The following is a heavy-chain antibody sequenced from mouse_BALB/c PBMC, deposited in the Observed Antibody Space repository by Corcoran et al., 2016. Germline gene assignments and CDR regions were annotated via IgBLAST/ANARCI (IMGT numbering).Heavy chain of an antibody. CDR1: GYSFTGYT. V-gene: IGHV1-26*01. J-gene: IGHJ3*01. Sequence: GTELVKPGASMKISCKASGYSFTGYTMNWVKQSHGKNLEWIGLINPYNGGTSYNQKFKGKATLTVDKSSSTAYMELLSLTSEDSAVYYCARRRTARATSGFAYWGQGTLVTVSA. CDR3: ARRRTARATSGFAY. D-gene: IGHD3-2*01. CDR2: INPYNGGT.